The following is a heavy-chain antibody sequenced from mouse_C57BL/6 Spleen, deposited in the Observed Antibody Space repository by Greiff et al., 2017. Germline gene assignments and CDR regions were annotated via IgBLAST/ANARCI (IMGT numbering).Heavy chain of an antibody. CDR2: IYPGDGDT. CDR1: GYAFSSSW. V-gene: IGHV1-82*01. Sequence: QVQLQQSGPELVKPGASVKISCKASGYAFSSSWMNWVKQRPGKGLEWIGRIYPGDGDTNYNGKFKGKATLTADKSSSTAYMQLSSLTSEDSAVYFCANYDGSSYPFAYWGQGTLVTVSA. CDR3: ANYDGSSYPFAY. J-gene: IGHJ3*01. D-gene: IGHD1-1*01.